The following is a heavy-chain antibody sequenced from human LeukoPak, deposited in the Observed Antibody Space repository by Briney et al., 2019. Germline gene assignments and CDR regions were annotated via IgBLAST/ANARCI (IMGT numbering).Heavy chain of an antibody. Sequence: SVKVSCKASGGTFSSYAISWVRQAPGQGLEWMGRIIPILGIANYAQKLQGRVTMTTDTSTSTAYMELRSLRSDDTAVYYCAAGGGSYSAEYFQHWGQGTLVTVSS. CDR1: GGTFSSYA. CDR2: IIPILGIA. CDR3: AAGGGSYSAEYFQH. D-gene: IGHD1-26*01. V-gene: IGHV1-69*04. J-gene: IGHJ1*01.